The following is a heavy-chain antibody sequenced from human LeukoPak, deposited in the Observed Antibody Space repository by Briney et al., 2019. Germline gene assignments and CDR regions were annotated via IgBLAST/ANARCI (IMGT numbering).Heavy chain of an antibody. V-gene: IGHV4-34*01. J-gene: IGHJ4*02. CDR3: ARGTNSSSSKYYFDY. D-gene: IGHD6-13*01. CDR1: GGSFSGYY. Sequence: SETLSLTCAVYGGSFSGYYWSWIRQPPGKGLEWIGEINHSGSTNYNPSLKSRVTISADTSKNQFSLKLSSVTAADTAVYYCARGTNSSSSKYYFDYWGQGTLVTVSS. CDR2: INHSGST.